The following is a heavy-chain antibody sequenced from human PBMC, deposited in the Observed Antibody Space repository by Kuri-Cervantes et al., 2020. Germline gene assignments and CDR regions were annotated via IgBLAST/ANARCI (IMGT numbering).Heavy chain of an antibody. D-gene: IGHD5-18*01. CDR2: INHSGST. Sequence: SQTLSLTCAVYGRSFNTYYWSWIRQPPGKGLEWIGEINHSGSTNYNPSLKSRVTISVDTSKNRFSLKLSSVTAADTAVYYCARARGYGYSRYYFDYWGQGTLVTVSS. CDR1: GRSFNTYY. V-gene: IGHV4-34*01. CDR3: ARARGYGYSRYYFDY. J-gene: IGHJ4*02.